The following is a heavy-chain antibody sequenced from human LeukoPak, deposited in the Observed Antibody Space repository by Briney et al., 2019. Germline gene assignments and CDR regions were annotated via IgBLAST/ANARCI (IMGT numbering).Heavy chain of an antibody. J-gene: IGHJ4*02. D-gene: IGHD4-17*01. V-gene: IGHV3-74*01. CDR3: ARREAGGETFEH. Sequence: GGSLRLSCAASGFTFSIYWMHWVRQGPGKGLVWVSRINSDGSSTSYADSVKGRFTISRDNAKNTLYLQMNSLRAEDTAVYYCARREAGGETFEHWGQGTLVTVSS. CDR1: GFTFSIYW. CDR2: INSDGSST.